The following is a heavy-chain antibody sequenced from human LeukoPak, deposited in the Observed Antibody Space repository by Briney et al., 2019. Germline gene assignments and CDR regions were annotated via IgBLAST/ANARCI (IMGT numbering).Heavy chain of an antibody. CDR1: GFTVSSNY. Sequence: GGSLRLSCAASGFTVSSNYMSWVRQAPGKGLEWVSVIYSGGSTYYADSVKGRFTISRDNSKNTLYLQMNSLRAEDTAVYYCARDRPGYSSGWYRGYFDLWGRGTLVTVSS. D-gene: IGHD6-19*01. J-gene: IGHJ2*01. CDR3: ARDRPGYSSGWYRGYFDL. V-gene: IGHV3-66*01. CDR2: IYSGGST.